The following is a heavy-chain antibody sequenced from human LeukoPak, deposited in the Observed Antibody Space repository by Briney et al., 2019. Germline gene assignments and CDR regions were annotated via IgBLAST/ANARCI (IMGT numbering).Heavy chain of an antibody. V-gene: IGHV1-24*01. CDR2: FDPEDGET. D-gene: IGHD6-19*01. CDR3: ATVLAVAGTRGWDFDY. Sequence: ASVTVSCKASGGTFTSYAISWVRQAPGKGLEWMGGFDPEDGETIYAQKFQGRVTMTEDTSTDTAYMELSSLRSEDTAVYYCATVLAVAGTRGWDFDYWGQGTLVTVSS. CDR1: GGTFTSYA. J-gene: IGHJ4*02.